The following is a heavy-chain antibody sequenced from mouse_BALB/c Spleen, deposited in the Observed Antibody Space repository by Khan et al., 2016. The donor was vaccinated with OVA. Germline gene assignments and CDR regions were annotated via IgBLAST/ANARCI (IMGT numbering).Heavy chain of an antibody. CDR1: GYSLTRYG. CDR3: ARSKYLARY. V-gene: IGHV2-9*02. D-gene: IGHD3-3*01. J-gene: IGHJ2*01. CDR2: IWAGGST. Sequence: VQLKESGPGLVAPSQSLSITCTVYGYSLTRYGVHWVRQPPGKGLEWLGLIWAGGSTNYNWALMSRLSISIDNSKSLVFLIINSLQTDDTALYYCARSKYLARYWGQGTTLTVSS.